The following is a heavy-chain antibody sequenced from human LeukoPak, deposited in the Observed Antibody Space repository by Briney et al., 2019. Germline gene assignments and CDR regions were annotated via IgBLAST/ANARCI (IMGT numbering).Heavy chain of an antibody. CDR1: GGSISSGSYY. CDR3: ARRHFGSALRDY. CDR2: IYYSGST. J-gene: IGHJ4*02. V-gene: IGHV4-39*01. D-gene: IGHD3-10*01. Sequence: ETLCLTCTVSGGSISSGSYYWGWIRQPPGKGLEWIGNIYYSGSTSYNPSLKSRVTISVDTSKNQFSLKLSSVTAADTAVYYCARRHFGSALRDYWGQGTLVTVSS.